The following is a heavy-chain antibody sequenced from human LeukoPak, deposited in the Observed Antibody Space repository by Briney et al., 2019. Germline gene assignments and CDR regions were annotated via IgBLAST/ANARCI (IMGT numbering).Heavy chain of an antibody. CDR3: VREARGYHYTYFDY. CDR1: GFTLGSHD. CDR2: VSSGFHA. V-gene: IGHV3-13*01. Sequence: GGSLRLSCTASGFTLGSHDMHWVRQIPGQGLEWVAAVSSGFHAFFADSVQGRFTVSREDARNSLYLQMNSLRAGDTSVYYCVREARGYHYTYFDYWGQGTLVTVSS. J-gene: IGHJ4*02. D-gene: IGHD5-18*01.